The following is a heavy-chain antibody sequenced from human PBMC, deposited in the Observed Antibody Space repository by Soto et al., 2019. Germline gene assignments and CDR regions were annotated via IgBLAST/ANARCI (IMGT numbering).Heavy chain of an antibody. J-gene: IGHJ4*02. CDR3: TVLCGTSYFDY. CDR1: GFSFSNAW. CDR2: IKNKADGETT. Sequence: EVQLEESGGGLVTPGESLRLSCAASGFSFSNAWMNWVRQAPGKGLEWVGRIKNKADGETTDYAAPVKGRFTISRDNSKNTLYLQMNSLKADDTAVYYCTVLCGTSYFDYWGQGTLVTVSS. D-gene: IGHD1-26*01. V-gene: IGHV3-15*07.